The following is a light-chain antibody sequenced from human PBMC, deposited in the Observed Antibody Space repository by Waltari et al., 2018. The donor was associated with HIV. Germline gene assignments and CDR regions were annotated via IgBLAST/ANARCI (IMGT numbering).Light chain of an antibody. CDR3: QQYYSSPWN. J-gene: IGKJ3*01. CDR2: WAS. V-gene: IGKV4-1*01. Sequence: DIVMTQSPDSLAVSLGERATINCKSSQSVLYSSNNTNHIGWYQQKPGQPPRLLIYWASTRESGVPDRFSGSGSGTDFTLTISSLQAEDVAVYYCQQYYSSPWNFGPGTKVDIK. CDR1: QSVLYSSNNTNH.